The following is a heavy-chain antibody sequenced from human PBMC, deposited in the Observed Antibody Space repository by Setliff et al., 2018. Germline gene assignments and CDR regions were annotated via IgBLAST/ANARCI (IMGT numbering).Heavy chain of an antibody. Sequence: ASVKVSCKASGYTFTSYAMHWVRQAPGQRLEWMGWINAGNGNTKYSQKFQGRFTVSRDNAKNSLYLQMTSLRAEDTAIYYCARTTGYRLEGDFDYWGQGTLVTVSS. D-gene: IGHD3-16*01. V-gene: IGHV1-3*01. J-gene: IGHJ4*02. CDR2: INAGNGNT. CDR1: GYTFTSYA. CDR3: ARTTGYRLEGDFDY.